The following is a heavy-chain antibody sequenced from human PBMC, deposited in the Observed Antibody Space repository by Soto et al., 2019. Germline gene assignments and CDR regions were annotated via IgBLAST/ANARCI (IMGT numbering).Heavy chain of an antibody. Sequence: PGGSLRLSCAASEFTFRSYWMHWVRQGPGKGLVWVSRISGDGSSTNYADSVKGRFTISRDNAKNSLYLQMNSLRAEDTALYYCASAPDQYFRVPHPAGWFDPWGQGTLVTVSS. CDR1: EFTFRSYW. J-gene: IGHJ5*02. CDR2: ISGDGSST. V-gene: IGHV3-74*01. CDR3: ASAPDQYFRVPHPAGWFDP. D-gene: IGHD3-9*01.